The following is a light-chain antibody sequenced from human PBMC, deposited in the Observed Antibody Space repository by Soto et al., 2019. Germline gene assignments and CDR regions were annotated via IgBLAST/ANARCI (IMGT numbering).Light chain of an antibody. J-gene: IGKJ1*01. CDR2: SAS. V-gene: IGKV3-11*01. Sequence: EIVLTQSPATLSLSPGKRATLSCTASQSVSSYLAWYQQKPGQAPRLLIYSASNRATGIPARFSGSGSGTDFTLTISSLESEDFAVYYCQQRSNWPGTFGQGTKVEI. CDR1: QSVSSY. CDR3: QQRSNWPGT.